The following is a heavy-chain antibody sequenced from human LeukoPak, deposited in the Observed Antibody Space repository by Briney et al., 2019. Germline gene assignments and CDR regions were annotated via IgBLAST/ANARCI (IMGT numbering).Heavy chain of an antibody. Sequence: GESLKTSCKGSGYSFTSYWIGWVRQMPGKGLEWMGIIYPGDSDTRYSPSFQGQVTISADKSISTAYLQWSSLKASDTAMYYCARHNSGIGYSGYDLHWFDPWGQGTLVTVSS. V-gene: IGHV5-51*01. CDR2: IYPGDSDT. J-gene: IGHJ5*02. CDR3: ARHNSGIGYSGYDLHWFDP. D-gene: IGHD5-12*01. CDR1: GYSFTSYW.